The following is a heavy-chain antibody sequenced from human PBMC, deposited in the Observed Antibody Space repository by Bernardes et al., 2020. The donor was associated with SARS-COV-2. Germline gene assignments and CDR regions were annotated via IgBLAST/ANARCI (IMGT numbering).Heavy chain of an antibody. V-gene: IGHV1-69*13. D-gene: IGHD1-1*01. CDR2: IIPIFGTA. CDR1: GGTFSSYA. Sequence: SVKVSCKASGGTFSSYAISWVRQAPGQGLEWMGRIIPIFGTANYAQKFQGRVTITADESTSTAYMELSSLRSEDTAVYYCARGLWSVGTTPHYYYYGMDVWGQGTTVTVSS. J-gene: IGHJ6*02. CDR3: ARGLWSVGTTPHYYYYGMDV.